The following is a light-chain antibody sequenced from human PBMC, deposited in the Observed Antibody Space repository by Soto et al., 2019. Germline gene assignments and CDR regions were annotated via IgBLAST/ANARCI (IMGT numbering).Light chain of an antibody. CDR2: AAS. J-gene: IGKJ5*01. V-gene: IGKV3-11*01. Sequence: EIVMTQSPATLSLSPGERATLSCRASQSVSRYIAWYQQKPGQAPRLLIYAASTRATGIPARFSGSGSGTDFTLTISSLEPEDFAVYYCHQRSNWPITFGQGTRLEIK. CDR1: QSVSRY. CDR3: HQRSNWPIT.